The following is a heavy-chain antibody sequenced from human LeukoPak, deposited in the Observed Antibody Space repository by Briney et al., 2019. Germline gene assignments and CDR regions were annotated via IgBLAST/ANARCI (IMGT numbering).Heavy chain of an antibody. J-gene: IGHJ6*03. CDR2: ISYDGSNK. CDR3: ARSRGGVTYDFWSGLSDYMDA. Sequence: GGSLRLSCAASGFTFSSYGMHWVRQAPGKGLEWVAVISYDGSNKYYADSVKGRFTISRDNSKNTLYLQMNSLRAEDTAVYYCARSRGGVTYDFWSGLSDYMDAWGKGTTVTVSS. CDR1: GFTFSSYG. V-gene: IGHV3-30*03. D-gene: IGHD3-3*01.